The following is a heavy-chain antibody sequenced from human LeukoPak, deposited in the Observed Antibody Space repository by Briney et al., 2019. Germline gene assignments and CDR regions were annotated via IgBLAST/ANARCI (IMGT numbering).Heavy chain of an antibody. CDR2: IYSAGST. J-gene: IGHJ3*02. CDR1: GFTVSSNY. D-gene: IGHD1-14*01. Sequence: PGGSLRLSCAASGFTVSSNYMSWVRQAPGKGLEWVSVIYSAGSTYYADSVKGRFSISRDNSKNTLYLQMNSLRVEDTAVYYCARDPSPWETRNPDAFDIWGQGTMVTVSS. V-gene: IGHV3-53*01. CDR3: ARDPSPWETRNPDAFDI.